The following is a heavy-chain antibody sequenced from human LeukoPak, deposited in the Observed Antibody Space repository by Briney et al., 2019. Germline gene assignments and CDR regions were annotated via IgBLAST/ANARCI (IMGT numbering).Heavy chain of an antibody. CDR2: ISYDGSNK. CDR3: AKVKRCSGGSCYPLGRLDY. D-gene: IGHD2-15*01. Sequence: GGSLRLSCAASGFTFSSYAMHWVRQAPGKGLEWVAVISYDGSNKYYADSVKGRFTISRDNSKNTLYLQVNSLRAEDTAVYNCAKVKRCSGGSCYPLGRLDYWGQGTLVTVSS. J-gene: IGHJ4*02. CDR1: GFTFSSYA. V-gene: IGHV3-30-3*01.